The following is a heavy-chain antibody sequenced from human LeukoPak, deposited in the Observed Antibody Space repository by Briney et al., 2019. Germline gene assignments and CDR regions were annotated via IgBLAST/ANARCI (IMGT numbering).Heavy chain of an antibody. Sequence: QPGGSLRLSCAASGFTFSNYWMHWVRQAPGKGLVRVSNINSDESTTNYADSVKGRFTISRDNAKNTLYLQMNGLRAEDTAVYYCALFSQPFAWGQGSLVTVSS. V-gene: IGHV3-74*01. D-gene: IGHD5-18*01. CDR3: ALFSQPFA. CDR2: INSDESTT. CDR1: GFTFSNYW. J-gene: IGHJ5*02.